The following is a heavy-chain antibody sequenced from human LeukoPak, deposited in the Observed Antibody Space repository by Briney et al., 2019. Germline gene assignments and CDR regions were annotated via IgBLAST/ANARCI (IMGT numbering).Heavy chain of an antibody. J-gene: IGHJ3*02. CDR1: GYSFTSYW. CDR3: ASSYYDFWSGYYRTLALDI. CDR2: IYPGDSDT. V-gene: IGHV5-51*01. D-gene: IGHD3-3*01. Sequence: GESLKISCKGSGYSFTSYWIGWVRQMPGKGLEWMGIIYPGDSDTRYSPSFQGQVTISADKSISTAYLQWSSLKASDTTMYYCASSYYDFWSGYYRTLALDIWGQGTMVTVSS.